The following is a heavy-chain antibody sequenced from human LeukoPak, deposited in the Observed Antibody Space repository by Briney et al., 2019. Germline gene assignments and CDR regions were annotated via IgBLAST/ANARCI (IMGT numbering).Heavy chain of an antibody. V-gene: IGHV4-39*07. CDR1: TGTISSSSYY. CDR3: ARDDSSSWYHYFDY. D-gene: IGHD6-13*01. J-gene: IGHJ4*02. Sequence: SETLSPTCTVSTGTISSSSYYRGWIRQPPGKRLECIGSIYYSGSTYYNPSLKNRVTISVDTSKIQFSLKLSSVTAADTAVYYCARDDSSSWYHYFDYWGQGTLVTVSS. CDR2: IYYSGST.